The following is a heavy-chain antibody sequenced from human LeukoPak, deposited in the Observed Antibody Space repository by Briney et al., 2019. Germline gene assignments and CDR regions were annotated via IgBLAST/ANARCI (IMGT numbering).Heavy chain of an antibody. V-gene: IGHV4-61*02. CDR3: ATRGGGYYGYFDY. J-gene: IGHJ4*02. CDR2: IYSSGST. D-gene: IGHD3-22*01. CDR1: GGSISSGSYY. Sequence: SETLSLTCTVSGGSISSGSYYWSWIRQPAGKGLEWIGRIYSSGSTNYNPSLKSRVTISLDTSKNQFSLKLSSVTAADTAVYYCATRGGGYYGYFDYWGQGTLVTVSS.